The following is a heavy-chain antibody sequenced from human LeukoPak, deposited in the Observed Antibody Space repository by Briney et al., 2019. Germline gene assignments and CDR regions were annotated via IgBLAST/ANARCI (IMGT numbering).Heavy chain of an antibody. CDR3: ARDLRTYSSGWYVRPCGY. J-gene: IGHJ4*02. D-gene: IGHD6-19*01. V-gene: IGHV1-46*01. Sequence: ASVKVSCKASGYTFTSYYMHWVRQAPGQGLEWMGIINPSGGSTSYAQKFQGGVTMTRDTSTSTVYMELSSLRSEDTAVYYCARDLRTYSSGWYVRPCGYWGQGTLVTVSS. CDR2: INPSGGST. CDR1: GYTFTSYY.